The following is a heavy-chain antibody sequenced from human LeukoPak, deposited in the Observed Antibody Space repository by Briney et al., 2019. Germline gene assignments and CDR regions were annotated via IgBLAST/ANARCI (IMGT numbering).Heavy chain of an antibody. CDR3: ARRSSSSWYGETDDGFDI. CDR1: GGSISSSNYY. Sequence: SETLSLTCTVFGGSISSSNYYCGWIRQPPWKGLDWVATIYYTGTTYYNLSLKSRVTISVDTSKNQFSLKLSSVTAADTAVYYCARRSSSSWYGETDDGFDIWGQGTTVTVSS. V-gene: IGHV4-39*01. J-gene: IGHJ3*02. D-gene: IGHD6-13*01. CDR2: IYYTGTT.